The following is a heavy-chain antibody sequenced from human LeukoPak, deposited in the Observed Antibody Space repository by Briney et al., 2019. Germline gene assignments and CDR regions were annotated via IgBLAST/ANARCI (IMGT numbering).Heavy chain of an antibody. CDR3: AKVNGDFWSGNFDY. CDR1: GFTFSSYG. V-gene: IGHV3-30*02. D-gene: IGHD3-3*01. CDR2: IRYDGSNK. J-gene: IGHJ4*02. Sequence: GSLRLSCAASGFTFSSYGMHWVRQAPGKGLEWVAFIRYDGSNKYYADSVKGRFTISRDNSKNTLYLQMNSLRAEDTAVYYCAKVNGDFWSGNFDYWGQGTLVTVSS.